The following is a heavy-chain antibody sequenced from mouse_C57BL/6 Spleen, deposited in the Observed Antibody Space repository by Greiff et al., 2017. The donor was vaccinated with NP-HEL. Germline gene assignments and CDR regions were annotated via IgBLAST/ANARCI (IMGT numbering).Heavy chain of an antibody. CDR3: DYYGSNAMDY. CDR2: IYPGDGDT. CDR1: GYAFSSSW. J-gene: IGHJ4*01. Sequence: VQLQQSGPELVKPGASVKISCKASGYAFSSSWMNWVKQRPGKGLEWIGRIYPGDGDTNYNGKFKGKATLTAGKSSSTAYMQLSSLTSEDSAVYFCDYYGSNAMDYWGQGTSVTVSS. D-gene: IGHD1-1*01. V-gene: IGHV1-82*01.